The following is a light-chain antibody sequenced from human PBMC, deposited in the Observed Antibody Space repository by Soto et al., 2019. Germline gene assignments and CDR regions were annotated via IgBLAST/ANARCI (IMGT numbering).Light chain of an antibody. CDR3: QQYNDWPPLT. CDR1: QSVSSSY. V-gene: IGKV3D-15*01. J-gene: IGKJ4*01. Sequence: EIVLTQSPGTLSLSPGERATLSCRASQSVSSSYLAWYQQKPGQAPRLVIYGTTNRAAGIPARFSGSGSGTEFTLTITSLQSEDFATYYCQQYNDWPPLTFGGGTKVDIK. CDR2: GTT.